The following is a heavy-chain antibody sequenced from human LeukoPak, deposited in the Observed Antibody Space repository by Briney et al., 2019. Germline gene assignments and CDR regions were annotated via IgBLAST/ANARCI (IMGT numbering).Heavy chain of an antibody. CDR1: GGSISTYF. D-gene: IGHD3-10*01. Sequence: SETLSLTCTVSGGSISTYFWSWIRQPAEKGLEWIGRIYSSGSTNYSPSLKSRVTMSVDTSENQFSLKLSSVTAADTAVYYCARDQRGSGSYLDYWGQGTLVTVSS. J-gene: IGHJ4*02. CDR2: IYSSGST. V-gene: IGHV4-4*07. CDR3: ARDQRGSGSYLDY.